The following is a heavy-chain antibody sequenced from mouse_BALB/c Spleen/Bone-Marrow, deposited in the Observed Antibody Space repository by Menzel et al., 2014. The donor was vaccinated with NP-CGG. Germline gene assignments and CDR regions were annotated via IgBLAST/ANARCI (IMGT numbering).Heavy chain of an antibody. CDR3: ARHGITRLLDY. D-gene: IGHD2-4*01. V-gene: IGHV5-9-3*01. CDR2: ISRGGSYT. Sequence: EVQVVESGGGLVKPGASLKLSCAASGFTFTSYAMSWVRQAPGKRLEWVATISRGGSYTYYPDKVKGQFTISGDNAKNTLYLQMSSLRSEDTAMYYCARHGITRLLDYWGQGTTLTVSS. CDR1: GFTFTSYA. J-gene: IGHJ2*01.